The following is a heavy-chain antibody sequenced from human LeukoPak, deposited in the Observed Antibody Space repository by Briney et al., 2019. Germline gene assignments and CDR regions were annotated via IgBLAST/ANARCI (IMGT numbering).Heavy chain of an antibody. V-gene: IGHV3-7*01. Sequence: GGSLRFSAAASGFTFSSYWMSWVRQAPGKGLGWVANIKQDGREKYYVDSVKGRFTISRDNAKMSLYLKMNSLRAEDTAVYCCARARRYSYYHFECWGQGTLVTVSS. J-gene: IGHJ4*02. CDR1: GFTFSSYW. CDR3: ARARRYSYYHFEC. D-gene: IGHD5-18*01. CDR2: IKQDGREK.